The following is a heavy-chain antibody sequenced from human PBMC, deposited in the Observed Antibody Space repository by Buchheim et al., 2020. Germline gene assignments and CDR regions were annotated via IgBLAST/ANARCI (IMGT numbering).Heavy chain of an antibody. CDR3: ARVGNDGMTTVTTGFYWYFDL. Sequence: QVQLQESGPGLVKPSQTLSLTCTVSGGSISSGDYYWSWIRQPPGKGLEWIGYIYYSGSTYYNTSLKSRVTISVDTSKNQFSLKLSSVTAADTAVYYCARVGNDGMTTVTTGFYWYFDLWGRGTL. V-gene: IGHV4-30-4*01. CDR2: IYYSGST. J-gene: IGHJ2*01. CDR1: GGSISSGDYY. D-gene: IGHD4-17*01.